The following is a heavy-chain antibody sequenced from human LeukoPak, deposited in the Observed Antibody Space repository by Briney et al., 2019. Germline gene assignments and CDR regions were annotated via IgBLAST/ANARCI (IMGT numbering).Heavy chain of an antibody. J-gene: IGHJ4*02. CDR1: GFTFSSYW. Sequence: GGSLRLSCAASGFTFSSYWMSWVRQAPGKGLEWVANIKQDGSEKYYVDSVKGRFTISRDNAKNSLYLQMNSLRAEDTAVYYCARVKASYYDSSGIDYWGQGTLVTVSS. V-gene: IGHV3-7*01. CDR3: ARVKASYYDSSGIDY. CDR2: IKQDGSEK. D-gene: IGHD3-22*01.